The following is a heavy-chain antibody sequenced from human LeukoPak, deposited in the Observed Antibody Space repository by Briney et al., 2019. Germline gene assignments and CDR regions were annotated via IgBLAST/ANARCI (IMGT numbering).Heavy chain of an antibody. V-gene: IGHV3-30*19. D-gene: IGHD6-13*01. CDR2: IWYDGSNK. CDR3: ARDPLEQQLVRDSYYYYYYMDV. J-gene: IGHJ6*03. CDR1: GFTFSSYG. Sequence: GGSLRLSCAASGFTFSSYGMHWVRQAPGKGLEWVAVIWYDGSNKYYADSVKGRFTISRDNSKNTLYLQMNSLRAEDTAVYYCARDPLEQQLVRDSYYYYYYMDVWGKGTTVTVSS.